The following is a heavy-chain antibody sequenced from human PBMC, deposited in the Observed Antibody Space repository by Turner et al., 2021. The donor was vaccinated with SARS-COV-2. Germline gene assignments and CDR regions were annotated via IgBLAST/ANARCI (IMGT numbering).Heavy chain of an antibody. CDR1: GFTVSSNY. V-gene: IGHV3-53*01. J-gene: IGHJ3*02. CDR3: ARGYSSGWYQRGAFDI. Sequence: EVQLVESGGGLIQPGGSLRLSCAPFGFTVSSNYMSGVRQAPGKGLEWVSVIYSGGSTYSADSVKGRFTISRDNSKNTLYLQMNSLRAEDTAVYYCARGYSSGWYQRGAFDIWGQGTMVTVSS. D-gene: IGHD6-19*01. CDR2: IYSGGST.